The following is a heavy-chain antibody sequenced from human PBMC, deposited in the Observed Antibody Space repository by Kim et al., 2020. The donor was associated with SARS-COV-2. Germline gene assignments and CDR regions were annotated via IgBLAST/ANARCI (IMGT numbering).Heavy chain of an antibody. CDR2: IYYSGST. Sequence: SETLSLTCTVSGGSISSSSYYWGWIRQPPGKGLEWIGSIYYSGSTYYNPSLKSRVTISVDTSKNQFSLKLSSVTAADTAVYYCARKTNIVVVPPTRGHGGAEYFQHWGQGTLVTVSS. V-gene: IGHV4-39*01. J-gene: IGHJ1*01. CDR1: GGSISSSSYY. D-gene: IGHD2-2*01. CDR3: ARKTNIVVVPPTRGHGGAEYFQH.